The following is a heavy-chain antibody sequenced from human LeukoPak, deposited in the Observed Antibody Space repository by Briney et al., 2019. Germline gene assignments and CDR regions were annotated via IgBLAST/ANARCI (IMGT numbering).Heavy chain of an antibody. CDR3: ARAPSEIGGYYPEYFRH. J-gene: IGHJ1*01. Sequence: GGSLRLSCAASGFTFSTYWVHWVRQAPGKGLVWVSRIKSDGSTNYADSVKGRFTISRDNAKNTVSLQMNSLRPEDTGVYYCARAPSEIGGYYPEYFRHWGQGTLVTVSS. D-gene: IGHD3-22*01. CDR1: GFTFSTYW. CDR2: IKSDGST. V-gene: IGHV3-74*01.